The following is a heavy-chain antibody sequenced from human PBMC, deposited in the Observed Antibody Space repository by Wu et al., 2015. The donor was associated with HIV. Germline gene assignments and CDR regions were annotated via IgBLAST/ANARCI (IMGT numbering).Heavy chain of an antibody. Sequence: QVHLMQSGAEVKKPGASVTVSCKASGYTFTAYYMHWVRQAPGQGLEWMGWINVNSGDSNYARKFRGRLTVTRDTSINTVYMDLSSLKSDDSAIYYCTRGTRNYLFDYWGQGALVTVSS. D-gene: IGHD4-11*01. CDR1: GYTFTAYY. J-gene: IGHJ4*02. CDR2: INVNSGDS. V-gene: IGHV1-2*02. CDR3: TRGTRNYLFDY.